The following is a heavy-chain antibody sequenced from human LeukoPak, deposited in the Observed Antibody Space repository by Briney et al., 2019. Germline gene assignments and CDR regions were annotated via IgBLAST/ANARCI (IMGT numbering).Heavy chain of an antibody. CDR3: ARYDSRGSTSTRFDY. V-gene: IGHV4-34*01. Sequence: SETLSLTCAVSGGSFSGYYWGWIRQPPGKGLEWIGEINHDGRINYHSSLKSRLTISVDTTKNQFSLKLTSVTAADTAVYYCARYDSRGSTSTRFDYWGQGILVTISS. D-gene: IGHD3-16*01. CDR1: GGSFSGYY. J-gene: IGHJ4*02. CDR2: INHDGRI.